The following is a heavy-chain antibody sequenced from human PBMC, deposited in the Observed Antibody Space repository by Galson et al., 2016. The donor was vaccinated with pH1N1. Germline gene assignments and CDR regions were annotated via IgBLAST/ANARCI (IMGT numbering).Heavy chain of an antibody. CDR1: GFTFTSYA. CDR2: ILYDGTNE. Sequence: SLRLSCAASGFTFTSYAMHWVRQAPGKGLEWVAVILYDGTNEYYADSVKGRFTITTAKTQSTVYLQMNSLRTEDTAVYYCARDSEYSGHEGFHWAHVTLVIVSS. D-gene: IGHD5-12*01. J-gene: IGHJ4*01. CDR3: ARDSEYSGHEGFH. V-gene: IGHV3-30*04.